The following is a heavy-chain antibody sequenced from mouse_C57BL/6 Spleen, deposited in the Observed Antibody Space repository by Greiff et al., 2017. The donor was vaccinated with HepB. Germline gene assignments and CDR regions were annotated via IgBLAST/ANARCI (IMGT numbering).Heavy chain of an antibody. CDR3: ARGTAQATDY. CDR1: GYTFTSYW. J-gene: IGHJ2*01. CDR2: IDPSDSYT. Sequence: QVQLQQPGAELVMPGASVKLSCKASGYTFTSYWMHWVKQRPGQGLEWIGEIDPSDSYTNYNQKFKGKSTLTVDKSSGTAYMQLSSLTSEDSAVYYCARGTAQATDYWGQGTTLTVSS. D-gene: IGHD3-2*02. V-gene: IGHV1-69*01.